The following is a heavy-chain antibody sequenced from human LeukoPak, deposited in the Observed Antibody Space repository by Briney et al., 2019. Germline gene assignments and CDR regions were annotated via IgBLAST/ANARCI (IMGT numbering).Heavy chain of an antibody. Sequence: GESLKISCKGSGYSFTSYWIGWVRQVPGKGLEWMGIIYPGDSDTRYSPSFQGQVTISADKSISTAYLQWSSLKASDTAMYYCARSKAYYYYYMDVWGKGTTATVSS. CDR3: ARSKAYYYYYMDV. CDR1: GYSFTSYW. V-gene: IGHV5-51*01. CDR2: IYPGDSDT. J-gene: IGHJ6*03.